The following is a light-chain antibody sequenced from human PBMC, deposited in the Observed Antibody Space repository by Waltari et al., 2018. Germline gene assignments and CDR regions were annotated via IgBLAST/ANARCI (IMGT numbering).Light chain of an antibody. CDR3: QHRIDWPHT. V-gene: IGKV3-11*01. Sequence: EIVLTQSPATLSLSPGERATLSCRASQGVSSYLGWYQQKPGQAPRLLLYEASNRATGIPARFSGSGSGTDFTLTISSLEPEDFAVYYCQHRIDWPHTFGQGTKLEIK. CDR2: EAS. CDR1: QGVSSY. J-gene: IGKJ2*01.